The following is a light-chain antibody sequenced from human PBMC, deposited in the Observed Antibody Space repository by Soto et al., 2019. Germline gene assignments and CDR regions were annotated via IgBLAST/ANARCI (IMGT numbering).Light chain of an antibody. CDR3: CSYAGSRTFV. Sequence: QSALTQPASVSGSPGQSITVSCTGTSSDVGAYNLVSWYQQHPGKAPRLIIYEGTKRPSGISDRFSGSKSDNTASLTISGRRAEDEAHYHFCSYAGSRTFVFGGGTKVTVL. J-gene: IGLJ3*02. CDR1: SSDVGAYNL. V-gene: IGLV2-23*01. CDR2: EGT.